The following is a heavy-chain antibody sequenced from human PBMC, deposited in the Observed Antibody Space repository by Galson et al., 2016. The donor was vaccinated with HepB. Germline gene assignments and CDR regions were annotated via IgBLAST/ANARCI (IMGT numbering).Heavy chain of an antibody. CDR3: VSLVGVASAFDI. V-gene: IGHV3-74*01. CDR2: VYNDGNHE. Sequence: SLRLSCAASGFTFSSYRMHWIRQAPGKGLVWVSGVYNDGNHERYADSVKGRFTISRDNAKNTLYLQMNSLRAEDTAVYYCVSLVGVASAFDIWGQGTVVTVSS. CDR1: GFTFSSYR. J-gene: IGHJ3*02. D-gene: IGHD1-26*01.